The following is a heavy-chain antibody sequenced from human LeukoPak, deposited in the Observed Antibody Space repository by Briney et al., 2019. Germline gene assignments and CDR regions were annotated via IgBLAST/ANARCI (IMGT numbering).Heavy chain of an antibody. Sequence: GGSLRLSCAASGFTFSSYGMHWVRQAPGKGLEWVAVISYDGSNKYYADSVKGRFTISRDNSKNTLYLQMNSLRAEDTAVYYCANSRPGKGYYYYYGMDVWGQGTTVTVSS. CDR2: ISYDGSNK. CDR3: ANSRPGKGYYYYYGMDV. CDR1: GFTFSSYG. D-gene: IGHD4-23*01. V-gene: IGHV3-30*18. J-gene: IGHJ6*02.